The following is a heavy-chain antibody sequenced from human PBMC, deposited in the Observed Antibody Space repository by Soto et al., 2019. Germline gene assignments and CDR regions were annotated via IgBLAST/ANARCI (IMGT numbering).Heavy chain of an antibody. J-gene: IGHJ3*01. D-gene: IGHD6-13*01. V-gene: IGHV4-59*01. CDR3: ARDESRYSSSWYFAFDL. CDR1: GGYSRRYY. Sequence: QVQLQESGPGLVKPSETLSLTCPVSGGYSRRYYWSWIRQPPGKGLEGIGYIYYSGSTNYNPSLKSRVTISVDTSKTQFFLKLSSVTAADKAVYYCARDESRYSSSWYFAFDLWGQGTMVTVSS. CDR2: IYYSGST.